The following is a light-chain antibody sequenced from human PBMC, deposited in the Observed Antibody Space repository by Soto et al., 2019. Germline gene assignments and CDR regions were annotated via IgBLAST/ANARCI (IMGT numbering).Light chain of an antibody. Sequence: DIQMTQSPSSLSASVGDRVTITCRASQSISNYFLQSGVPSRFSGSGSGTDFTLTISSLQPEDFATYYCQQSYSTPYTFGQGTNLEIK. J-gene: IGKJ2*01. CDR3: QQSYSTPYT. CDR1: QSISNY. V-gene: IGKV1-39*01.